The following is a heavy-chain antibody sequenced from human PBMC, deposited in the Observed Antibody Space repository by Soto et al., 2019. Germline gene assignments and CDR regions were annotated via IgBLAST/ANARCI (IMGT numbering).Heavy chain of an antibody. CDR3: ARTERGYSSAFDY. CDR2: IYYSGSI. V-gene: IGHV4-4*02. D-gene: IGHD6-19*01. Sequence: QVHLQESGPGLVKPSGTLSLTCAVSGGSISSSNWWSWVRQPPEKGLEWIGEIYYSGSINYNPSLKSRVTISVDKSKNHFSLRLSSVTAADTAVYYCARTERGYSSAFDYWGQGTLVTVSS. J-gene: IGHJ4*02. CDR1: GGSISSSNW.